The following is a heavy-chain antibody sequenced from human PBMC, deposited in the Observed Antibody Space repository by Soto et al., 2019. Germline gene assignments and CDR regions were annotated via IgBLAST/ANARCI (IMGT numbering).Heavy chain of an antibody. CDR3: ARSRVAAAFDI. D-gene: IGHD2-15*01. CDR1: GGSVSSGSYY. J-gene: IGHJ3*02. CDR2: IYYSGST. V-gene: IGHV4-61*01. Sequence: SETLSLTCTVSGGSVSSGSYYWSWIRQPPGKGLEWIGYIYYSGSTNYNPSLKSRVTISVDTSRNQFSLKLSSVTAADTAVYYCARSRVAAAFDIWGQGTMVTVSS.